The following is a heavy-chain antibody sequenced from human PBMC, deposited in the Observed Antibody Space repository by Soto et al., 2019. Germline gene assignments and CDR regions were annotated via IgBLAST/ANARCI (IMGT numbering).Heavy chain of an antibody. Sequence: GASVKVSFKASGYTFTSYAMHWVRQAPGQRLEWMGWINPNSGGTNYAQKFQGWVTMTRDTSISTAYMELSRLRSDDTAVYYCAGARRITIFGVVPDAFDIWGQGTMVTVSS. D-gene: IGHD3-3*01. V-gene: IGHV1-2*04. CDR1: GYTFTSYA. J-gene: IGHJ3*02. CDR3: AGARRITIFGVVPDAFDI. CDR2: INPNSGGT.